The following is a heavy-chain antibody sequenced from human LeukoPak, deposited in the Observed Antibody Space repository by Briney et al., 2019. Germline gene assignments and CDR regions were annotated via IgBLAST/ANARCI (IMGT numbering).Heavy chain of an antibody. V-gene: IGHV1-46*01. D-gene: IGHD3-10*01. CDR2: INPSGGST. CDR3: ARDRHGSGTYNYYGMDV. CDR1: GYTFTTYY. Sequence: GASVKVSCKASGYTFTTYYMHWVRQAPGQGLEWMGIINPSGGSTSYAQKFQGRVTITTDTSTRTVYMEVSSLRSEDTAVYFCARDRHGSGTYNYYGMDVWGQGATVIVSS. J-gene: IGHJ6*02.